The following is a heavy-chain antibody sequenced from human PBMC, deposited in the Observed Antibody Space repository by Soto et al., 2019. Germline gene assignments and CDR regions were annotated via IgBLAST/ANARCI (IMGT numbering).Heavy chain of an antibody. CDR1: GYTFTSYD. CDR3: ARSPDSSSWYFSYYYYYMDG. D-gene: IGHD6-13*01. J-gene: IGHJ6*03. CDR2: MNPNSGNT. Sequence: GASVKVSCKASGYTFTSYDINWVRQATGQGLEWMGWMNPNSGNTGYAQKFQGRVTMTRNTSISTAYMELSSLRSEDTAVYYCARSPDSSSWYFSYYYYYMDGWAKRTTVTVSS. V-gene: IGHV1-8*01.